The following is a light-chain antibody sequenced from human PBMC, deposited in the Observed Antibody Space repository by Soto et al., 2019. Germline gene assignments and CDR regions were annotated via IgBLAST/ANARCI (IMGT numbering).Light chain of an antibody. J-gene: IGKJ1*01. V-gene: IGKV1-39*01. CDR3: QQSYSTPRT. CDR1: QNISTY. Sequence: DIQMTQSPSSLSASVGDSVTITCRASQNISTYLNWYQQKPGKAPKLLIFAASSLQSGVPSRFSGRGSGTDFTLTISSLQPEDFATYYCQQSYSTPRTFGQGTKVDIK. CDR2: AAS.